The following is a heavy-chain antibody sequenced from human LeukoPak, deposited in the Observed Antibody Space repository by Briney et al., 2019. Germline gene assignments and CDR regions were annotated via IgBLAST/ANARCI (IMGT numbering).Heavy chain of an antibody. CDR3: ARKQWVMYYFDS. J-gene: IGHJ4*02. V-gene: IGHV4-39*01. D-gene: IGHD6-19*01. CDR1: GGSISISNYY. Sequence: SETLSPTCTVSGGSISISNYYWGWLRQPPGKGLEWIGSFYYSGSTYYNPSLKSRVTISVDTSKSQFSLKLSSVTAADTAVYYCARKQWVMYYFDSWGQGTLVTVSS. CDR2: FYYSGST.